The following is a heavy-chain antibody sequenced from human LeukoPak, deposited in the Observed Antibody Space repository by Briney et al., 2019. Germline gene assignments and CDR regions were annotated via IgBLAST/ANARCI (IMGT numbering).Heavy chain of an antibody. J-gene: IGHJ6*03. V-gene: IGHV4-39*07. D-gene: IGHD1-1*01. Sequence: SQTLSLTCTVAGGSISSSSYYWGWIRQPPGKGLEWIGSMYYSGSTYYNPSLKSRVTILVDTFKNQFSLKLSSVTAADTAVYYCARLERYYYYYMDVWGKGTTVSVSS. CDR1: GGSISSSSYY. CDR3: ARLERYYYYYMDV. CDR2: MYYSGST.